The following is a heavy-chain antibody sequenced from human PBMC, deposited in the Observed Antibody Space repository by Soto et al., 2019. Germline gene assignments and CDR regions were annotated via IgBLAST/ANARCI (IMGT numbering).Heavy chain of an antibody. Sequence: PGGSLRLSCVISGFTFSNYWMTWVRQAPGKGLEWVANIKPDGTEKYYVDSVKGRFTISRDNAKNSLYLQMTSLRAEDTAVYYCARALYYYDSSGYYSPWGQGTLVTVSS. CDR2: IKPDGTEK. V-gene: IGHV3-7*01. J-gene: IGHJ5*02. CDR3: ARALYYYDSSGYYSP. CDR1: GFTFSNYW. D-gene: IGHD3-22*01.